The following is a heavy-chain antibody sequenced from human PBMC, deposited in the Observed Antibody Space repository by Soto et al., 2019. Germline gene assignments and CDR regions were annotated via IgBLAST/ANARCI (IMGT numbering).Heavy chain of an antibody. D-gene: IGHD2-15*01. CDR2: INAGNGHT. CDR3: ARDCSGATCYVGAFDF. V-gene: IGHV1-3*01. J-gene: IGHJ3*01. Sequence: ASVKVSCKASGYIFNSHVMHWVRQAPGQRLEWMGWINAGNGHTEYSQKFQGRVTINSDTSANTAYMELRSLRFEDTAVYFCARDCSGATCYVGAFDFWGQGTKVTVSS. CDR1: GYIFNSHV.